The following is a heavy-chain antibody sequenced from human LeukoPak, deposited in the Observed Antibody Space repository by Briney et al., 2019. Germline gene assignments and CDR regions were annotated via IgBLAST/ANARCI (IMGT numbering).Heavy chain of an antibody. CDR3: ARPPGGTVTSDDAFDI. D-gene: IGHD4-11*01. Sequence: PSETLSLTCTVSGGSLNNYYWTWIRQPPGKGLEWIGYVYYIGNTNYNPSLKSRVTISLDTSTNQFSLKLSSVTAADTAVYYCARPPGGTVTSDDAFDIWGQGTMVTVSS. CDR2: VYYIGNT. CDR1: GGSLNNYY. J-gene: IGHJ3*02. V-gene: IGHV4-59*08.